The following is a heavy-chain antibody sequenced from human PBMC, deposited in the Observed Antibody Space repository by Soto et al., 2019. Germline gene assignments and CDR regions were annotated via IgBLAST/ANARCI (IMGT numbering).Heavy chain of an antibody. CDR3: ARTLEMATITAWFDP. Sequence: SETLSLTCTVSGGPISSYYWSWIRQPPGKGLEWIGYIYYSGSTNYNPSLKSRVTISVDTSKNQFSLKLSSVTAADTAVYYCARTLEMATITAWFDPWGQGTLVTVLL. CDR1: GGPISSYY. CDR2: IYYSGST. V-gene: IGHV4-59*01. J-gene: IGHJ5*02. D-gene: IGHD5-12*01.